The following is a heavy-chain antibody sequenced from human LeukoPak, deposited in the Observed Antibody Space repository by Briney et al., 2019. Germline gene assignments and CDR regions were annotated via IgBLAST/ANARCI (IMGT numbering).Heavy chain of an antibody. V-gene: IGHV3-33*01. Sequence: PGRSLRLSCAASGFTFSSYGMHWVRQAPAKGLEWVAFICYDGGKKYYADSVKGRFTISRDNSKNTLYLQMNSLRAEDTAVYYCARRARGRSRSIVGATGSSWFDPWGQGTLVTVSS. J-gene: IGHJ5*02. CDR2: ICYDGGKK. CDR3: ARRARGRSRSIVGATGSSWFDP. D-gene: IGHD1-26*01. CDR1: GFTFSSYG.